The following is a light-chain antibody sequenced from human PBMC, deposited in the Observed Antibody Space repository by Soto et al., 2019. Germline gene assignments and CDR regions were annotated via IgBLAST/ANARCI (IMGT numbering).Light chain of an antibody. CDR1: QSVLYSSNNKNY. CDR2: WAS. CDR3: QQYYSTPLT. Sequence: DIVMTQSPDSLAVSLGERATINCKSSQSVLYSSNNKNYLAWYQQKPGQPPKLLIYWASTRESGVPDRFSGSGSGTDCTLPISSLQAEDVAVYYCQQYYSTPLTFGGGTKVEIK. V-gene: IGKV4-1*01. J-gene: IGKJ4*01.